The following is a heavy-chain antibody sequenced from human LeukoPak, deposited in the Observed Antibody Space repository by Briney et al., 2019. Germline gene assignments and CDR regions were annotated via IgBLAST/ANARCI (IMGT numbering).Heavy chain of an antibody. CDR2: IYHSGST. V-gene: IGHV4-30-2*01. Sequence: SETLSLTCAVSGGSISSGGYSWSWIRQPPGKGLGWIGYIYHSGSTYYNPSLKSRVTISVDRSKNQFSLKLSSVTAADTAVYYCARAIAAAYYYGMDVWGQGTTVTVSS. J-gene: IGHJ6*02. CDR3: ARAIAAAYYYGMDV. D-gene: IGHD6-25*01. CDR1: GGSISSGGYS.